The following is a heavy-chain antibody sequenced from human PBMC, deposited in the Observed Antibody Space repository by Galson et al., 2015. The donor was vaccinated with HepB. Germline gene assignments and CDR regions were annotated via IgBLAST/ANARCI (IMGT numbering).Heavy chain of an antibody. CDR2: IYSGGST. V-gene: IGHV3-66*02. D-gene: IGHD3-9*01. Sequence: SLRLHRRVSGFTVSSNYMSWVRQAPGKGLEWVSVIYSGGSTYYADSVKGRFTISRDNSKNTLYLQMNSLRAEDTAVYYCARGGYDILTGYAYWGQGTLVTVSS. J-gene: IGHJ4*02. CDR3: ARGGYDILTGYAY. CDR1: GFTVSSNY.